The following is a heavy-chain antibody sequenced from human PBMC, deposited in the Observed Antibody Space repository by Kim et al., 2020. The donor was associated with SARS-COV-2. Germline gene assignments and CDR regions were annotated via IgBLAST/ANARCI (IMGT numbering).Heavy chain of an antibody. Sequence: ASVKVSCKASGYTFTGYYMHWVRQAPGQGLEWMGRINPNSGGTNYAQKFQGRVTMTRDTSISTAYMELSRLRSDDTAVYYCSRKKAVAGDPFDYWGQGTLVTVSS. CDR1: GYTFTGYY. CDR2: INPNSGGT. D-gene: IGHD6-19*01. J-gene: IGHJ4*02. CDR3: SRKKAVAGDPFDY. V-gene: IGHV1-2*06.